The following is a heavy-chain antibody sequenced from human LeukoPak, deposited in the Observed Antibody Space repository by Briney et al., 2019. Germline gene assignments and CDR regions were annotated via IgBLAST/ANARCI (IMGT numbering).Heavy chain of an antibody. Sequence: PSETLSLTCTVSGGSISSYYWSWIRQPPGKGLEWIGYIYYSGSTNYNPSLKSRVTISVDTSKNQFSLKLSSVTAADTAVYYCAGDSPRLEAGTYRPDYFDYWGQGTLVTVSS. CDR1: GGSISSYY. V-gene: IGHV4-59*01. CDR2: IYYSGST. CDR3: AGDSPRLEAGTYRPDYFDY. D-gene: IGHD6-19*01. J-gene: IGHJ4*02.